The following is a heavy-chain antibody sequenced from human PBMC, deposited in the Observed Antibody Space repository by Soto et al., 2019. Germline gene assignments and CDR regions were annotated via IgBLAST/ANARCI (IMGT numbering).Heavy chain of an antibody. J-gene: IGHJ6*02. CDR3: AGTSVADKYNYGMDF. Sequence: GESLKISCKGSGYSFTSYWIGWVRQMPGKGLEWMGIIYPGDSDTRYSPSFQGQVTNSADKSISPAYLQWSSLKAPDTAMYYRAGTSVADKYNYGMDFWGQGTTVTVSS. CDR2: IYPGDSDT. V-gene: IGHV5-51*01. CDR1: GYSFTSYW. D-gene: IGHD2-15*01.